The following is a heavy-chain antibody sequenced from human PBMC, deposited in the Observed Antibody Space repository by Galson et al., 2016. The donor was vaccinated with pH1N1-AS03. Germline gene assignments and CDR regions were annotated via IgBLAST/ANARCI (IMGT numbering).Heavy chain of an antibody. CDR3: ARDEDLPYGDHDTD. D-gene: IGHD4-17*01. CDR1: GYTFTSYD. Sequence: SVKVSCKASGYTFTSYDINWVRQAAGQGLEWMGWMNPNSGNRGYAQKFQGRVTMTRDTSISTAYMELSSLTFEDTAVYYCARDEDLPYGDHDTDWGQGTLVFVSS. V-gene: IGHV1-8*01. J-gene: IGHJ4*02. CDR2: MNPNSGNR.